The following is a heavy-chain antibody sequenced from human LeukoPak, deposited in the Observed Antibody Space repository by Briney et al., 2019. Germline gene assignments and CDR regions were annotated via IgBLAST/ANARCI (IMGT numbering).Heavy chain of an antibody. CDR1: GGSISSYY. J-gene: IGHJ6*02. V-gene: IGHV4-59*01. CDR3: ARGIRFLEWSETPHYYYYGMDV. CDR2: IYYSGST. Sequence: SETLSLTCTVSGGSISSYYWSWIRQPPGKGLEWTGYIYYSGSTNYNPSLKSRVTISVDTSKNQFSLKLSSVTAADTAVYYCARGIRFLEWSETPHYYYYGMDVWGQGTTVTVSS. D-gene: IGHD3-3*01.